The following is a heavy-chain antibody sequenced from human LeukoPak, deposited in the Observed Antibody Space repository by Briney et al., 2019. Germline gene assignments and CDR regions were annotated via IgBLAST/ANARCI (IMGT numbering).Heavy chain of an antibody. V-gene: IGHV4-59*01. D-gene: IGHD3-22*01. CDR2: IYYSGST. J-gene: IGHJ6*03. CDR3: ARLYYYDSSGYRPSTYYYYMDV. Sequence: SETLSLTCTVSGGSISSYYWSWIRQPPGKGLEWIGYIYYSGSTNYNPSLKSRVTISVDTSKNQFSLQLSSVTAADTAVYYCARLYYYDSSGYRPSTYYYYMDVWGKGTTVTVSS. CDR1: GGSISSYY.